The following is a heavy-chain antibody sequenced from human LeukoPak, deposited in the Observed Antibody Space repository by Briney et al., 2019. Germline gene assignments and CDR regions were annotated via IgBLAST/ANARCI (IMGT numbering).Heavy chain of an antibody. CDR3: AIHSLFRFLEWLSD. Sequence: SETLSLTCTVSGGSMSSSSYYWGWIRQPPGKGLEWIGSIYYSGSTYYNPSLKSRVTISVDTSKNQFSLKLSSVTAADTAVYYCAIHSLFRFLEWLSDWGQGTLVTVSS. CDR1: GGSMSSSSYY. J-gene: IGHJ4*02. CDR2: IYYSGST. V-gene: IGHV4-39*07. D-gene: IGHD3-3*01.